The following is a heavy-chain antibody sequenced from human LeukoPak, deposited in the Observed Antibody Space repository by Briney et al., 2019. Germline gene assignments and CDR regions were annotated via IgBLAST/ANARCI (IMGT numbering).Heavy chain of an antibody. D-gene: IGHD6-19*01. J-gene: IGHJ4*02. CDR3: ASELLAGTEAFDY. Sequence: GGSLRLSCAASGFTFDDYAMHWVRRAPGKGLEWVSGISWNSGSIGYADSVKGRFTISRDNAKSSLYLQMNSLRAEDTAVYYCASELLAGTEAFDYWGQGTLVTVSS. CDR2: ISWNSGSI. CDR1: GFTFDDYA. V-gene: IGHV3-9*01.